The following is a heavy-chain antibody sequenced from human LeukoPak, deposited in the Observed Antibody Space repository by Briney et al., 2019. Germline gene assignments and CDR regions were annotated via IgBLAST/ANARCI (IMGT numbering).Heavy chain of an antibody. V-gene: IGHV3-15*01. CDR1: GFTFSNAW. D-gene: IGHD7-27*01. CDR3: TTGRPGVSFDY. J-gene: IGHJ4*02. Sequence: AGGSLRLSCAASGFTFSNAWMSWVRQAPGKGLEWVGRFKSKTDGGTTDYAAPVKGRFTISRDDSKNTLYLQMNSLKTEDTAVYYCTTGRPGVSFDYWGQGTLVTVSS. CDR2: FKSKTDGGTT.